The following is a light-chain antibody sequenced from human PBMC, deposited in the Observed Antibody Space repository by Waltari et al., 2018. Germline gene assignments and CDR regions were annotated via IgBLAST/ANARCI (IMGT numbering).Light chain of an antibody. Sequence: SSEVTQDPTVSVALGQTVRTTCQGDSPGRHFPSWYQQKAGQPPVLVIYAINNRASGIPDRFSGSSSGNTASLTITGAQAEDEADYFCNSRDSSGNHVIFGGGTKLTVV. CDR2: AIN. J-gene: IGLJ2*01. CDR3: NSRDSSGNHVI. CDR1: SPGRHF. V-gene: IGLV3-19*01.